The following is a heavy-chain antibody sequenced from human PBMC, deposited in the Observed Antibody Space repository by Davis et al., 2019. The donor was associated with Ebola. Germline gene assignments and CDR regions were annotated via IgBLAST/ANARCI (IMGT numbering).Heavy chain of an antibody. Sequence: GESLKISCTGSQFTFSLYAMNWVRQAPGKGLEWVSAIGGGGDNIYYAESVRGRFTISRDNSKNTLYLQMNSLRAEDTAVYYCARGLQWELRGVCVYWGQGTLVTVSS. V-gene: IGHV3-23*01. D-gene: IGHD1-26*01. CDR1: QFTFSLYA. J-gene: IGHJ4*02. CDR2: IGGGGDNI. CDR3: ARGLQWELRGVCVY.